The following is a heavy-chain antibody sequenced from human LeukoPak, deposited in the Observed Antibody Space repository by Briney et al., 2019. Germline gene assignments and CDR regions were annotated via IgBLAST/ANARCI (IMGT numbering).Heavy chain of an antibody. CDR3: ATETWYFAS. Sequence: ASGKVSCNTSAYTFTDHHMHWVRQAPGQGLEWMGRVDPKSGGTIYDQNFQGRVAMTSDPSTSTASMEVSSLESDDTAVYYCATETWYFASWGQGTLVTVSS. D-gene: IGHD1-14*01. V-gene: IGHV1-2*02. CDR1: AYTFTDHH. CDR2: VDPKSGGT. J-gene: IGHJ4*02.